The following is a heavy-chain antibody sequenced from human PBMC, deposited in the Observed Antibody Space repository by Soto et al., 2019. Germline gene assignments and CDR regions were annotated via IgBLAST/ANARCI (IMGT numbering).Heavy chain of an antibody. Sequence: QVQLVQSGAEVKKPGASVKGSCKASGYTFTSYAMHWVRQAPGQRLEWMGWINAGNGNTKYSQKFQGRVTITRDTSASTAYMELSSLRSEDTAVYYCARGRIDYDILTGYNDYWGQGTLVTVSS. V-gene: IGHV1-3*01. CDR2: INAGNGNT. D-gene: IGHD3-9*01. CDR3: ARGRIDYDILTGYNDY. CDR1: GYTFTSYA. J-gene: IGHJ4*02.